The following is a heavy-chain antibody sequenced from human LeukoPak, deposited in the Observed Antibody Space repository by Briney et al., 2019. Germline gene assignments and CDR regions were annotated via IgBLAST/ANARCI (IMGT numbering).Heavy chain of an antibody. J-gene: IGHJ6*04. D-gene: IGHD6-13*01. V-gene: IGHV4-4*02. CDR3: ARDRAYSSSWPYYYYGMDV. CDR1: GGSLSSSNW. CDR2: IYHSGST. Sequence: SETLSLTCAVSGGSLSSSNWWSWVRQPPGKGLEWIGEIYHSGSTNYNPSLKSRVTISVDKSKNQFSLKLSSVTAADTAVYYCARDRAYSSSWPYYYYGMDVWGKGTTVTVSS.